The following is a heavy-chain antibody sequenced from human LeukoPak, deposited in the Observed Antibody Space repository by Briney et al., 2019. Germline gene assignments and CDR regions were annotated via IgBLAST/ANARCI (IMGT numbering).Heavy chain of an antibody. CDR1: GGSFSGYY. Sequence: PSETLSLTCAVYGGSFSGYYWSWIRQPPGKGLEWIGEINHSGSTNYNPSLKSRVTISVDTSKNQFSLKLSSVTAADTAVYYCARINTFGGVTFDIWGQGTMVTVSS. CDR2: INHSGST. CDR3: ARINTFGGVTFDI. V-gene: IGHV4-34*01. D-gene: IGHD3-16*01. J-gene: IGHJ3*02.